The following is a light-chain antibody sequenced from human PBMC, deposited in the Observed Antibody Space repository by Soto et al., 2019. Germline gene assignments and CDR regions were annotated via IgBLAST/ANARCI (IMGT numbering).Light chain of an antibody. CDR1: QSVSSN. J-gene: IGKJ4*01. V-gene: IGKV3-15*01. Sequence: EIVMTQSPATLSVSPGERATLSCRASQSVSSNLAWYQQRPGQAPRLLIYDASTRATGIPARFSGSGSGTEFTLSIGSLQSEDFPVYYCQQYHKWPPLTFGGGTKVEI. CDR3: QQYHKWPPLT. CDR2: DAS.